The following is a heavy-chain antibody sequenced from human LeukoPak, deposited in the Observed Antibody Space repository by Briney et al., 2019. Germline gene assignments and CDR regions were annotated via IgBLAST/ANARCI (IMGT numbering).Heavy chain of an antibody. D-gene: IGHD2-2*01. Sequence: PSETLSLTCTVSGGSISSGSYYWSWLRQPAGTGLEWIGRIYPSGSPHYNPSLQSRLTISVDTSKNQFSLKLSSVTAADTAVYYCARVTYCSSTNCYLDYYYMDVWGKGTTVTVSS. V-gene: IGHV4-61*02. CDR2: IYPSGSP. J-gene: IGHJ6*03. CDR1: GGSISSGSYY. CDR3: ARVTYCSSTNCYLDYYYMDV.